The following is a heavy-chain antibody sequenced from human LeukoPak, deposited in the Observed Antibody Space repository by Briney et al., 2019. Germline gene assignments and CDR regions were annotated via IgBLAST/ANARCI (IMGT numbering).Heavy chain of an antibody. CDR2: IYYSGST. Sequence: SETLSLTCTVSGRSISSYYWSWIPQPPGKGLEWVGYIYYSGSTNYNPSLTSRVTISVDTSKNQFSLKLSSVTAADSAVYYCARGIAVAGVLDVWGQGTTVTVSS. CDR1: GRSISSYY. CDR3: ARGIAVAGVLDV. J-gene: IGHJ6*02. D-gene: IGHD6-19*01. V-gene: IGHV4-59*01.